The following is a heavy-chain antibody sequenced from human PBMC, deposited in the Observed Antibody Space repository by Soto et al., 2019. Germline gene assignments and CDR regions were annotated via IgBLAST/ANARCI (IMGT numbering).Heavy chain of an antibody. CDR3: ARDLRTMVRGGPYP. CDR2: INHSGST. J-gene: IGHJ5*02. Sequence: QVQLQQWGAGLLKPSETLSLTCAVYGGSFSGYYWSWIRQPPGKGLEWIGEINHSGSTNYNPSLKGRVTISVDTSKNQFSLKLSSVTAADTAVYYCARDLRTMVRGGPYPWGQGTLVTVSS. CDR1: GGSFSGYY. V-gene: IGHV4-34*01. D-gene: IGHD3-10*01.